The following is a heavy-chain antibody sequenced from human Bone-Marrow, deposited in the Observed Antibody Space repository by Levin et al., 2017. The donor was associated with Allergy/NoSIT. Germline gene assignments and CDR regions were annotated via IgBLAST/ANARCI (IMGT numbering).Heavy chain of an antibody. CDR3: ARDFGSGNYYLKYFDY. V-gene: IGHV3-33*01. CDR2: IWDDGSNE. CDR1: GFTFSGYG. J-gene: IGHJ4*02. D-gene: IGHD3-10*01. Sequence: SCAASGFTFSGYGMHWVRQAPGKGLEWVAIIWDDGSNEYYADSVKGRFTISRDNSKNTLCLQMNSLRAEDTAVYYCARDFGSGNYYLKYFDYWGQGTLVTVSS.